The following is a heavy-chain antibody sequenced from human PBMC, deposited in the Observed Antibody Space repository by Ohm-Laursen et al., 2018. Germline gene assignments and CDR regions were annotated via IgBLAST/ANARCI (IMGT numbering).Heavy chain of an antibody. CDR2: IYSGGST. V-gene: IGHV3-66*01. D-gene: IGHD2-21*02. Sequence: SLRLSCAASGFTVSSNYMSWVRQAPGKGLEWVAVIYSGGSTHYADSVKGRFTISRDNSKNTLYLQVDSLRDEDTAVYYCARCGGDCLSPLNWFDPWGQGTLVTVSS. CDR1: GFTVSSNY. CDR3: ARCGGDCLSPLNWFDP. J-gene: IGHJ5*02.